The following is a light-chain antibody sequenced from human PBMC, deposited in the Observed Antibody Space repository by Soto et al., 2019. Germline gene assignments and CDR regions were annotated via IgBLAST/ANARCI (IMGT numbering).Light chain of an antibody. Sequence: IQLTQSPSSLSASVGDRVTITCRASPGISNTLTWYQQKPGKPPKLLIYDASSLESGVPSRFSGSGSGTDFTLTISSLQPEDFATYYCQQFNRYPLTFGGGTKVDIK. CDR3: QQFNRYPLT. CDR2: DAS. J-gene: IGKJ4*01. V-gene: IGKV1-13*02. CDR1: PGISNT.